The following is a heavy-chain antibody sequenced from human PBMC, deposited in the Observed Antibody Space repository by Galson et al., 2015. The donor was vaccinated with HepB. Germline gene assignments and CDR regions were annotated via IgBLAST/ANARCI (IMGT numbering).Heavy chain of an antibody. CDR1: GFPFDDYT. CDR2: ISWDGGST. J-gene: IGHJ4*02. Sequence: LRLSCAASGFPFDDYTMHWVRQAPGKGLEWVSLISWDGGSTYYADSVKGRFTISRDNSKNSLYLQMNSLRTEDTALYYCAKAQYSSSWYYFDYWGQGTLVTVSS. D-gene: IGHD6-13*01. CDR3: AKAQYSSSWYYFDY. V-gene: IGHV3-43*01.